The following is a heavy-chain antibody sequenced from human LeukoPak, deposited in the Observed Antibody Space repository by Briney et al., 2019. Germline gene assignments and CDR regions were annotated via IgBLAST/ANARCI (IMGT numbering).Heavy chain of an antibody. Sequence: SETLSLTCTVSGGSISTYYWSWIRQAAGKGLEWIGRIYTSGSTNYNPSLKSRVTISLDTSKNQFSLKLSSVTAADTAVYYCARGRRDSYGSGSYYESRLDYWGQGTLVTVSS. CDR3: ARGRRDSYGSGSYYESRLDY. CDR1: GGSISTYY. D-gene: IGHD3-10*01. J-gene: IGHJ4*02. CDR2: IYTSGST. V-gene: IGHV4-4*07.